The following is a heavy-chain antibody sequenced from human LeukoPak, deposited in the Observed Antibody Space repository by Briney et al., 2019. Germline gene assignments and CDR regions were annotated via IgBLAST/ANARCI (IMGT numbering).Heavy chain of an antibody. V-gene: IGHV3-30-3*01. D-gene: IGHD3-22*01. CDR1: GFTFSRYA. CDR2: IPYDGSNK. CDR3: ASHYDTSGYHYFDF. Sequence: GGSLRLSCAASGFTFSRYAMHWVRQAPGKGLEWVAVIPYDGSNKYYADSVKGRFTISRDSSKNTLYLQMNSLRAEDTAVYYCASHYDTSGYHYFDFRGQGTLVTVSS. J-gene: IGHJ4*02.